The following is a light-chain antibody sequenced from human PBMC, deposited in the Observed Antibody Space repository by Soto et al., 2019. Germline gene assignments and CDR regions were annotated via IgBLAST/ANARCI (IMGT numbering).Light chain of an antibody. V-gene: IGLV2-14*03. Sequence: QSVLTQPASVSGSPGQSITIPCTGTTSDVSIYNYVSWYQHIPGTAPKLLIYADNSRPSGVPGRFSASKSGTSASLAISGLQAEDEADYYCQSFDNGLLAYVFGTGTKVTVL. J-gene: IGLJ1*01. CDR1: TSDVSIYNY. CDR3: QSFDNGLLAYV. CDR2: ADN.